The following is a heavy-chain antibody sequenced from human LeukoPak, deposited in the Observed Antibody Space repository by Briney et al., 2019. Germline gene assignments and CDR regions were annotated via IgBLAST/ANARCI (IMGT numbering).Heavy chain of an antibody. V-gene: IGHV3-23*01. Sequence: GGSLRLSCAASGFTFSSYAMSWVRQAPGKGLEWVSAISGSGGSTYYADSVKGRFTISRDNSKDTLYLQMNSLRTEDTAVHYCARSNCSSNSCYSKHFDSWGQGTLVTVSS. J-gene: IGHJ4*02. CDR2: ISGSGGST. CDR1: GFTFSSYA. D-gene: IGHD2-2*01. CDR3: ARSNCSSNSCYSKHFDS.